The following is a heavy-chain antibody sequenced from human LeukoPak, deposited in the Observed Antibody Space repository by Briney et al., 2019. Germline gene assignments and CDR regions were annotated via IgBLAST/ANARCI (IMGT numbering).Heavy chain of an antibody. Sequence: PGASLRLSCVASGFTLSNYAMSWVRQAPGKGLEWASSISGSGGSTYQAENVKGRFTISRDNSKNTLYLQMNSLRDEDTAIYYCAAGYTTGWYVRYLDYWGQGTLVTVSS. D-gene: IGHD6-19*01. J-gene: IGHJ4*02. CDR2: ISGSGGST. V-gene: IGHV3-23*01. CDR3: AAGYTTGWYVRYLDY. CDR1: GFTLSNYA.